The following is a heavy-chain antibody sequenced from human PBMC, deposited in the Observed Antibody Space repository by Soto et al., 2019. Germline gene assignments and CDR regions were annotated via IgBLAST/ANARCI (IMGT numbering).Heavy chain of an antibody. CDR1: GFTFTSSA. CDR2: IVVGSGNT. Sequence: ASVKVSCKASGFTFTSSAMQWVRQARGQRLEWIGWIVVGSGNTNYAQKFQERVTITRDMSTSTAYMELSSLRSEDTAVYYCAADPLIPAAIEDYYYYYMDVWGKGTTVTVSS. V-gene: IGHV1-58*02. CDR3: AADPLIPAAIEDYYYYYMDV. J-gene: IGHJ6*03. D-gene: IGHD2-2*01.